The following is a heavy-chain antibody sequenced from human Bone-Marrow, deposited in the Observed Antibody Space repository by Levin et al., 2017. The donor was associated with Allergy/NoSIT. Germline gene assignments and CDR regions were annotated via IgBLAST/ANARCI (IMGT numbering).Heavy chain of an antibody. D-gene: IGHD3-10*01. CDR3: TTITEGTVGAFDI. V-gene: IGHV3-15*01. CDR2: VKSKADGGTT. J-gene: IGHJ3*02. CDR1: GFTFSHAW. Sequence: GGSLRLSCAASGFTFSHAWMSWVRQAPGKGLEWVGRVKSKADGGTTDHAAPVKDRFTISRDDSLRDDSKNTLYLQMNSLKTEDTAVYYCTTITEGTVGAFDIWGQGTMVTVSS.